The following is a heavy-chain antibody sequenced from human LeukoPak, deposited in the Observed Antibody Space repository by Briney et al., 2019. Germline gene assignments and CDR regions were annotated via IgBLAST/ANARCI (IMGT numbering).Heavy chain of an antibody. CDR2: INHSGST. CDR3: ARGRRLDT. D-gene: IGHD5-18*01. J-gene: IGHJ4*02. V-gene: IGHV4-34*01. Sequence: PSETLSLTCAVYGGSFSGYYWSWIRQPPGKGLEWIGEINHSGSTNYNPSLKSRVTISVDTPKNQFSLKLSSVTAADTAVYYCARGRRLDTWGQGTLVTVSS. CDR1: GGSFSGYY.